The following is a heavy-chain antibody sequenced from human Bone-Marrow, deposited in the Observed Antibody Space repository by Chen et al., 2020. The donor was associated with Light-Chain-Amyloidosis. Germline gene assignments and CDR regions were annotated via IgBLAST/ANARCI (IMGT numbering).Heavy chain of an antibody. CDR3: ARSYYYDSSGYYYYFDY. Sequence: QVQLQESGPGLVKPSQTLSLTCPVSGGSISSGGYYWSWIRQHPGKGLEWIGYIYYSGSTYYNPSLKSRVTISVDTSKNQFSLKLSSVTAADTAVYYCARSYYYDSSGYYYYFDYWGQGTLVTVSS. J-gene: IGHJ4*02. CDR1: GGSISSGGYY. D-gene: IGHD3-22*01. V-gene: IGHV4-31*03. CDR2: IYYSGST.